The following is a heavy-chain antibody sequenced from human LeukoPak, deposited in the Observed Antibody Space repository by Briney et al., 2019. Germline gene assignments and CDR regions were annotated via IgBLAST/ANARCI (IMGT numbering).Heavy chain of an antibody. Sequence: ASVKVSCKASGYTFTGYYMHWVRQAPGQGLEWMGWINPNSGGTNYAQKFQGRVTMTRDTSISTAYMELSRLRSDDTAVYYCATYYGSGKDAFDIWAQGTMVTVSS. CDR1: GYTFTGYY. CDR3: ATYYGSGKDAFDI. CDR2: INPNSGGT. D-gene: IGHD3-10*01. J-gene: IGHJ3*02. V-gene: IGHV1-2*02.